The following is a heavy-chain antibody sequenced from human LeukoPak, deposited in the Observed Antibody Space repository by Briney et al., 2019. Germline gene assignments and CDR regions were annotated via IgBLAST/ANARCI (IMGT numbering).Heavy chain of an antibody. V-gene: IGHV3-15*01. CDR1: GFTFSDAW. CDR3: TTRGGSFSIFDY. J-gene: IGHJ4*02. D-gene: IGHD1-26*01. CDR2: IIRKSDGGTI. Sequence: GGSLRLSCAASGFTFSDAWMSWVRQAPGRGLEWLGRIIRKSDGGTIDYAAPVKGRFTISRDDSKNTLYLQMNSLKTEDTAVYYCTTRGGSFSIFDYWGQGTLVTVSS.